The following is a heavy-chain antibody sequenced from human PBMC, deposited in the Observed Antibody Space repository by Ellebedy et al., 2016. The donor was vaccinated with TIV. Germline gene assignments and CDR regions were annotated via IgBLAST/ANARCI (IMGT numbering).Heavy chain of an antibody. J-gene: IGHJ4*02. CDR1: GGSIHSYGYY. V-gene: IGHV4-39*07. CDR2: IYYSGTT. D-gene: IGHD5-24*01. CDR3: ARERRDGYGMGY. Sequence: SETLSLXCTVSGGSIHSYGYYWGWIRQPPGKGLEWIGDIYYSGTTYYNPSLESRVTISLDTSNNQFSLKLTSVTAADTAVYYCARERRDGYGMGYWGQGSLVTVSS.